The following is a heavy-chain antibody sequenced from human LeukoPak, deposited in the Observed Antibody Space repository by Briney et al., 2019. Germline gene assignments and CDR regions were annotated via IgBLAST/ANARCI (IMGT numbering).Heavy chain of an antibody. CDR2: ISGYNGNT. J-gene: IGHJ4*02. CDR3: AKTSEIQLWPSYVDY. D-gene: IGHD5-18*01. V-gene: IGHV1-18*01. CDR1: GYAFTSYG. Sequence: ASVKVSCKASGYAFTSYGISWVRQAPGKGLEWMGWISGYNGNTNYAQKLQGRVTMTTDTSTSTVYMELSRLRSDDTAVYYRAKTSEIQLWPSYVDYWGQGTLVTVSS.